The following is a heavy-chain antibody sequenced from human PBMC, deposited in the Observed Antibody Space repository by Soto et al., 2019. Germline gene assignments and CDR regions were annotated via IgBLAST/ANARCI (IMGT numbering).Heavy chain of an antibody. V-gene: IGHV3-7*04. J-gene: IGHJ1*01. Sequence: PGGSLRLSCAASGFTFSNYWMSWVRQAPGKGLEWVANINEDGSQKYYVDSVNGRSTVSRDNAKNSVYLQVNSLRGEDTAVYYCARYSGSYDILDWGQGTQVTVSS. D-gene: IGHD1-26*01. CDR2: INEDGSQK. CDR3: ARYSGSYDILD. CDR1: GFTFSNYW.